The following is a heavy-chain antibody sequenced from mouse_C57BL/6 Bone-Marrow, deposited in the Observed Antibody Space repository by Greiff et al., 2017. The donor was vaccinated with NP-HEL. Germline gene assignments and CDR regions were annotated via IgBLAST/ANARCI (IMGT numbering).Heavy chain of an antibody. J-gene: IGHJ2*01. CDR2: FYPGSGSI. V-gene: IGHV1-62-2*01. CDR1: GYTFTEYT. Sequence: VKLQESGAELVKPGASVKLSCKASGYTFTEYTIHWVKQRSGQGLEWIGWFYPGSGSIKYNEKFKDKATLTADKSSRTVYMELSRLTSEASAVYFCARHLYYYGSFDYWGQGTTLTVSS. D-gene: IGHD1-1*01. CDR3: ARHLYYYGSFDY.